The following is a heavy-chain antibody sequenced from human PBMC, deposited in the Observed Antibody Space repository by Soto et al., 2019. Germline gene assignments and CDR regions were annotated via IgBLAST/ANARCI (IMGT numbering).Heavy chain of an antibody. J-gene: IGHJ3*02. CDR1: GGSIIGYY. D-gene: IGHD6-6*01. Sequence: QVQLQESGPGLVKPSETLSLPCTVPGGSIIGYYWSWIRQPPGRELEWIGRIYTSGGTNYNPSLKSRVTMSVDTSKTQFSLKLSSVTAADTAVYYCARERGSITDAFDIWGQGTMVTVSS. CDR2: IYTSGGT. CDR3: ARERGSITDAFDI. V-gene: IGHV4-4*07.